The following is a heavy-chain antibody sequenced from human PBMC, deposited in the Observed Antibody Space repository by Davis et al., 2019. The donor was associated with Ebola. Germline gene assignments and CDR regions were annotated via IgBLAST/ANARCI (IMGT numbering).Heavy chain of an antibody. D-gene: IGHD2-2*01. CDR1: GFTFSSYG. CDR2: IKQDGSEK. J-gene: IGHJ6*02. Sequence: GESLKISCAASGFTFSSYGMHWVRQAPGKGLEWVANIKQDGSEKYYVDSVKGRFTISRDNAKNSLYLQMNSLRAEDTAVYYCARELRCSSTSCFLYYYYGMDVWGQGTTVTVSS. V-gene: IGHV3-7*03. CDR3: ARELRCSSTSCFLYYYYGMDV.